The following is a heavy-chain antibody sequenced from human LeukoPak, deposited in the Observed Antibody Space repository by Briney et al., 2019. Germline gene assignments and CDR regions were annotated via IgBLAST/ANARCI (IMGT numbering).Heavy chain of an antibody. CDR3: VKDIGGDVIPRRFDY. J-gene: IGHJ4*02. Sequence: GRSLRLSCAASGFTFDDYTMHWVRQVPGKGLEWVSGIAWNSGIAGYAASAKGRFTISRDNAKNSLSLQMNSLRAEDTAFYYCVKDIGGDVIPRRFDYWGQGTLVTVSS. CDR2: IAWNSGIA. CDR1: GFTFDDYT. V-gene: IGHV3-9*01. D-gene: IGHD3-10*01.